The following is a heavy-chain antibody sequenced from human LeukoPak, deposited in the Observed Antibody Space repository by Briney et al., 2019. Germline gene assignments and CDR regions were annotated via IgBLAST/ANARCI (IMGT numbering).Heavy chain of an antibody. D-gene: IGHD5-24*01. CDR2: VYYSGSA. Sequence: SETLSLTCTVSGGSISTTSSYWGWIRQPPGKGLEWIGNVYYSGSAYYNPSLKSRVTISVDTSKNQFSLNLRSVTAADTAVYYCARYYGDVYNTPNDYWGQGTLVTVSS. CDR3: ARYYGDVYNTPNDY. V-gene: IGHV4-39*07. J-gene: IGHJ4*02. CDR1: GGSISTTSSY.